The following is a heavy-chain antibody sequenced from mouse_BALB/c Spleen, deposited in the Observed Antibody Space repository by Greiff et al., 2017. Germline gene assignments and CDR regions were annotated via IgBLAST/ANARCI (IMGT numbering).Heavy chain of an antibody. J-gene: IGHJ4*01. CDR2: ISSGGST. Sequence: EVQLQESGGGLVKPGGSLKLSCAASGFTFSSYAMSWVRQTPEKRLEWVASISSGGSTYYPDSVKGRFTISRDNARNILYLQMSSLRSEDTAMYYCARGRDYGYPYYAMDYWGQGTSVTVSS. CDR1: GFTFSSYA. CDR3: ARGRDYGYPYYAMDY. D-gene: IGHD1-2*01. V-gene: IGHV5-6-5*01.